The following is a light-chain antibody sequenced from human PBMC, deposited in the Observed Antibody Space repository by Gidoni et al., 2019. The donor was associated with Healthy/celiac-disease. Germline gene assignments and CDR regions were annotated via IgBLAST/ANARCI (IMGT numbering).Light chain of an antibody. J-gene: IGKJ1*01. CDR3: MQALQTPPWT. Sequence: DIVMTQSPLSLPVTPGEPASISCRSSQSLLHSNGYNYLDWYLQKPGQSPHLLIYLGSNRASGVPDRFSGSGSGTDFTLKISSVEAEDVWVYYCMQALQTPPWTFGQGTKVEIK. V-gene: IGKV2-28*01. CDR2: LGS. CDR1: QSLLHSNGYNY.